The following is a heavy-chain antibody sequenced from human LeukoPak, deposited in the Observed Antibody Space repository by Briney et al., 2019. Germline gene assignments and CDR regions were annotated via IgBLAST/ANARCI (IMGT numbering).Heavy chain of an antibody. D-gene: IGHD6-13*01. J-gene: IGHJ4*02. Sequence: SETLSLTCTVSGGPISSSSYYWGWIRQPPGKGLEWIGTIYFSGTTYYNPSLKSRVTISVDTSKNEFSLELSSVTAADTAVYYCARHGSTQQLAHFDYWGQGTLVTVSS. CDR2: IYFSGTT. V-gene: IGHV4-39*01. CDR3: ARHGSTQQLAHFDY. CDR1: GGPISSSSYY.